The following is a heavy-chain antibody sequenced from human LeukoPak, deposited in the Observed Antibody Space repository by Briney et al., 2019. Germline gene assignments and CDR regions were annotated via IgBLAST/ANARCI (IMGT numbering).Heavy chain of an antibody. CDR3: AREGNGLLSKDFDY. CDR2: IGPHSSAT. D-gene: IGHD2/OR15-2a*01. J-gene: IGHJ4*02. CDR1: RFTFTDYY. V-gene: IGHV1-2*02. Sequence: ASMQASCKSSRFTFTDYYRHWMRQAPGRGGEGMGYIGPHSSATSSPQEFQGRVNMTRDTSMSTAYMELTRLTSDDTAVYYCAREGNGLLSKDFDYWGQGTLVTVSS.